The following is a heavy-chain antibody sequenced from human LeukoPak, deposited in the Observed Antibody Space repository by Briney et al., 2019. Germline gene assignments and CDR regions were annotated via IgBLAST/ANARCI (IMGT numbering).Heavy chain of an antibody. CDR1: GFTFRDHY. CDR3: ARRALGPIGAFDH. D-gene: IGHD3-10*01. V-gene: IGHV3-11*01. J-gene: IGHJ4*02. CDR2: IGTRGRPL. Sequence: NAGGSLRLTCVVSGFTFRDHYMAWIRQAPGQGLEWIAYIGTRGRPLYFADSVKGRISASRDDGLNSLFLQMEGLTVEDTAIYYCARRALGPIGAFDHWGQGALVTVSS.